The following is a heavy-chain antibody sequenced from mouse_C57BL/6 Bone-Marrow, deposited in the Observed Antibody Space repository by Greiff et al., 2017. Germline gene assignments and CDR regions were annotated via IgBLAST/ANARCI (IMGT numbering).Heavy chain of an antibody. V-gene: IGHV1-69*01. J-gene: IGHJ2*01. CDR3: ATLFYFDY. D-gene: IGHD1-1*01. CDR1: GYTFTSYW. Sequence: VQLQQSGPELVMPGASVKLSCKASGYTFTSYWMHWVKQRPGQGLEWIGEIDPSDSYTNYNQKFKGKSTLTVDKSSSTAYMQLSSLTSEDSAVYYCATLFYFDYWGQGTTLTVSS. CDR2: IDPSDSYT.